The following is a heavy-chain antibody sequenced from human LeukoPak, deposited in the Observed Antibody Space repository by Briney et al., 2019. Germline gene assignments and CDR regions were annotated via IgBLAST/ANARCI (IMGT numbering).Heavy chain of an antibody. J-gene: IGHJ6*03. CDR1: GYSFTSYG. D-gene: IGHD5-12*01. V-gene: IGHV1-69*06. Sequence: SVKVSCKASGYSFTSYGISWVRQAPGQGLEWMGGIIPIFGTANYAQKFQGRVTITADKSTSTAYMELSSLRSEDTAVYYCARVIVATSSYYYMDVWGKGTTVTVSS. CDR2: IIPIFGTA. CDR3: ARVIVATSSYYYMDV.